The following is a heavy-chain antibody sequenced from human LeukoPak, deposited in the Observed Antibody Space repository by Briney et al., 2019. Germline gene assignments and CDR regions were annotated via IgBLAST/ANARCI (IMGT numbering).Heavy chain of an antibody. D-gene: IGHD3-22*01. Sequence: SETLSLTCTVSGGSISSGGYYWSWIRQHPGKGLEWIGYIYYSGSTYYNPSLKSRVTISVDTPKNQFSLKLSSVTAADTAVYYCATTRYDSSGYYHVYFQHWGQGTLVTVSS. CDR3: ATTRYDSSGYYHVYFQH. CDR1: GGSISSGGYY. J-gene: IGHJ1*01. V-gene: IGHV4-31*03. CDR2: IYYSGST.